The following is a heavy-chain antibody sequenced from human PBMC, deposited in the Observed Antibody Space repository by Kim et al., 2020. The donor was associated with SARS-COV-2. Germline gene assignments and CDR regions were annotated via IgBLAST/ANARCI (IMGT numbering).Heavy chain of an antibody. V-gene: IGHV4-59*01. D-gene: IGHD3-10*01. J-gene: IGHJ6*02. Sequence: PKSRVTISVDTSKNQFSLKLSSVTAADTAVYYCARAFGPAHYYYYGMDVWGQGTTVTVSS. CDR3: ARAFGPAHYYYYGMDV.